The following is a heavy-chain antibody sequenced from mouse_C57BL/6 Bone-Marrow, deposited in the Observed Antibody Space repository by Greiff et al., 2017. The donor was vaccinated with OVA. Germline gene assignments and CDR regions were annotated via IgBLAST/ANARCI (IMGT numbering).Heavy chain of an antibody. Sequence: QVQLQQSGPGLVQPSQSLSITCTVSGFSLTSYGVHWVRQSPGKGLEWLGVIWSGGSTDYNAAFISRLSISKDNSKSQVFFKMNSLQADDTSIYYCASVLRWGQGTLVTVSA. D-gene: IGHD1-1*01. V-gene: IGHV2-2*01. CDR1: GFSLTSYG. CDR2: IWSGGST. CDR3: ASVLR. J-gene: IGHJ3*02.